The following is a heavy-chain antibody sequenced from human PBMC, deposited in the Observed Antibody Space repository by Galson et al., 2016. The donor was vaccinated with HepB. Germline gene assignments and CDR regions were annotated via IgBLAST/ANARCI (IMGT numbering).Heavy chain of an antibody. CDR2: ISSSGSTK. J-gene: IGHJ4*02. Sequence: SLRLSCAASGFTFSDYHMTWIRQAPGKGLEWLSYISSSGSTKYYSDSVKGRFTISRDNARNSLYLQMNSLRVEDTAVYYCADLAVAGPTGDYWGQGTLVTVSS. CDR3: ADLAVAGPTGDY. D-gene: IGHD6-19*01. CDR1: GFTFSDYH. V-gene: IGHV3-11*04.